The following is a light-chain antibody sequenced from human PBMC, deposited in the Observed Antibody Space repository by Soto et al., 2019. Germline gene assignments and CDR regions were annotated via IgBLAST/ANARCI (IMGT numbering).Light chain of an antibody. CDR2: AAS. J-gene: IGKJ5*01. V-gene: IGKV1-12*01. CDR1: QDISTW. CDR3: QQTDSLPLIT. Sequence: DIQMTQSPSSVSASVGDRVTITCRASQDISTWLAWYQQKPGRAPKLLIYAASNLQTGVPSRFSGSGSGTDFTLTISGLQPEDFATYYCQQTDSLPLITFGQGTRLEMK.